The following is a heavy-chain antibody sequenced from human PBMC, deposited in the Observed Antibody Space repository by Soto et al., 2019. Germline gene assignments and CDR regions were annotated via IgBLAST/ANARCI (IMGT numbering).Heavy chain of an antibody. CDR3: ASHGPIVVVPAALPTGLDY. D-gene: IGHD2-2*01. CDR2: ISGSGGST. V-gene: IGHV3-23*01. CDR1: GFTFSSYA. Sequence: GGSLRLSCAASGFTFSSYAMSWVRQAPGKGLEWVSAISGSGGSTYYADSVKGRFTISRDNSKNTLYLQMNSLRAEDTAVYYCASHGPIVVVPAALPTGLDYWGQGTLVTVSS. J-gene: IGHJ4*02.